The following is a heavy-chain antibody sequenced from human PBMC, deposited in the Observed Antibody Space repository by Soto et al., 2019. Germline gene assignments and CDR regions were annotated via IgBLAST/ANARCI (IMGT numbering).Heavy chain of an antibody. CDR1: GFIFSDYE. CDR3: ARGPYRNTYNWFDS. Sequence: GSLRLSCAASGFIFSDYEINWVRQAPGKGLEWVSYISGSGLTIYYADSVKGRFTISRDNAKNSLYLQMNSLGVEDTAVYYCARGPYRNTYNWFDSWGQGTQVTVSS. D-gene: IGHD5-12*01. CDR2: ISGSGLTI. J-gene: IGHJ5*02. V-gene: IGHV3-48*03.